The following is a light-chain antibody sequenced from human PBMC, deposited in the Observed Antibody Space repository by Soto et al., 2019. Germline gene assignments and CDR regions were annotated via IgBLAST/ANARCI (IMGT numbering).Light chain of an antibody. CDR3: QQSYSTPPYT. Sequence: DIQMTQSPSSLSTSVGDRVTITCRASQYINNYLNWYQQKPGKAPKLLIFAAYNLQSGVPSRFSGSASGTDFTLTISSLQPEDFATYYCQQSYSTPPYTFGQGTKLDMK. V-gene: IGKV1-39*01. CDR2: AAY. J-gene: IGKJ2*01. CDR1: QYINNY.